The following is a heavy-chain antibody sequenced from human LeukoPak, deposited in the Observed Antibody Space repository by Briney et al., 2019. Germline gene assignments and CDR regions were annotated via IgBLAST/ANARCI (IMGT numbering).Heavy chain of an antibody. J-gene: IGHJ4*02. Sequence: GGSLRLSCAASGFTFSSYSMNWVRQAPGKGLEWVSSISSSSSYIYYADSMKGRFTISRDNAKNSLYLQMNSLRAEDTAVYYCARSMKYYDFWSGYDFDYWGQGTLVTVSS. CDR3: ARSMKYYDFWSGYDFDY. CDR1: GFTFSSYS. V-gene: IGHV3-21*01. D-gene: IGHD3-3*01. CDR2: ISSSSSYI.